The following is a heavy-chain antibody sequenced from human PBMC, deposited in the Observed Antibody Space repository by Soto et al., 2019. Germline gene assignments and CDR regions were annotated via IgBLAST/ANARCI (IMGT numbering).Heavy chain of an antibody. CDR2: ISSYNGHT. J-gene: IGHJ4*02. CDR3: ARDRGSGSYYARFDY. D-gene: IGHD1-26*01. CDR1: GYTFTTYG. Sequence: ASVKVSCKTSGYTFTTYGISWVRQAPGQGLEWMGWISSYNGHTIYAQKLQDRVTMTTDTSTNIAYMELRSLRSDDTAVFYCARDRGSGSYYARFDYWGQGTLVTVSS. V-gene: IGHV1-18*01.